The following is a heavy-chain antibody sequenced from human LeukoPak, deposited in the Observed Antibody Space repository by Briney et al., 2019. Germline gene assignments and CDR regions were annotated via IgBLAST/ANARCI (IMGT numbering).Heavy chain of an antibody. Sequence: PGGSRRLSCTASGFTFSSYSMNWVRQAPGKGLEWVSSISSTSGYIYYADSVQGRFTISRDQAKNSPYLQMNSLRAEDTAVYYCARGIPLDYWGQGTLVTVSS. CDR2: ISSTSGYI. D-gene: IGHD5-18*01. CDR3: ARGIPLDY. V-gene: IGHV3-21*01. J-gene: IGHJ4*02. CDR1: GFTFSSYS.